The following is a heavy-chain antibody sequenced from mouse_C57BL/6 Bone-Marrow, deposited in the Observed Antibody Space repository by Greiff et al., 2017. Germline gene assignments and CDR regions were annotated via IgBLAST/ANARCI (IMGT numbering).Heavy chain of an antibody. CDR3: TTWRGDYFDY. CDR2: IDPENGDT. V-gene: IGHV14-4*01. Sequence: VQLQQSGAELVRPGASVKLSCTASGFNIKDDYMHWVKQRPEQGLEWIGWIDPENGDTEYASKFQGKATITVDTSSNTAYLQLSSLTSEDTAVYYCTTWRGDYFDYGGQGTTLTVSS. CDR1: GFNIKDDY. J-gene: IGHJ2*01.